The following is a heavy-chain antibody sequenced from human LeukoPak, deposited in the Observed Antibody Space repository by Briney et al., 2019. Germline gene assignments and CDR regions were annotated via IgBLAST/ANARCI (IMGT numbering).Heavy chain of an antibody. V-gene: IGHV4-4*02. CDR3: ARNYVLRYFD. Sequence: PSGTLSLTCAVSGGSISNNNWWWSWVRQPPGKGLEWIGEIYHSGSTNYNPSLKSRVTISVDTSKNQFSLKLSSVTAADTAVYYCARNYVLRYFDWGQGTLVTVSS. CDR2: IYHSGST. J-gene: IGHJ4*02. CDR1: GGSISNNNW. D-gene: IGHD3-9*01.